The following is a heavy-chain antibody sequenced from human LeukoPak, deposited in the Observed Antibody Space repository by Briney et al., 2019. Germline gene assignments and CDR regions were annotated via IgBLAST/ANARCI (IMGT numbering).Heavy chain of an antibody. Sequence: ASVKVSCTASGYTFTGYYMHWVRQAPGQGPEWTGWINPNSGGTNFAQKFQGRITMTRDTSISTDYMELSRLRSDDTAVYYCARDRRAPHYYDSRGGGLDSWGQGTLVTVSS. CDR3: ARDRRAPHYYDSRGGGLDS. D-gene: IGHD3-22*01. J-gene: IGHJ4*02. CDR2: INPNSGGT. CDR1: GYTFTGYY. V-gene: IGHV1-2*02.